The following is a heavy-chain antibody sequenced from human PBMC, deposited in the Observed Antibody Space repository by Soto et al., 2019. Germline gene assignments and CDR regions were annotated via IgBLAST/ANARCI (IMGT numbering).Heavy chain of an antibody. CDR2: ISSSGGST. CDR3: ARDRATSGTTGCVVH. D-gene: IGHD1-1*01. CDR1: GFTFSTYA. Sequence: GGSLRLSCVVSGFTFSTYATHWVRQAPGKGLEYVSAISSSGGSTYHANSVRGRFTISRDNSESTLYLQMGSLRAEDMAVYYCARDRATSGTTGCVVHWGQGT. J-gene: IGHJ4*02. V-gene: IGHV3-64*01.